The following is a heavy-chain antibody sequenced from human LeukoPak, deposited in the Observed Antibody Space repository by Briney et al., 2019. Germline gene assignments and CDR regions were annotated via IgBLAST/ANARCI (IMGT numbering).Heavy chain of an antibody. V-gene: IGHV3-23*01. J-gene: IGHJ4*02. D-gene: IGHD4-17*01. Sequence: GGSLRLSCAASGFTFSNYAMSWVRQAPGRGLEWVSAISGSSGLTYYADSVRGRITISRDNSKNTLFLQMNSLRAEDTAVYYCARRGESASYGDYRFDYWGQGTLVTVSS. CDR3: ARRGESASYGDYRFDY. CDR1: GFTFSNYA. CDR2: ISGSSGLT.